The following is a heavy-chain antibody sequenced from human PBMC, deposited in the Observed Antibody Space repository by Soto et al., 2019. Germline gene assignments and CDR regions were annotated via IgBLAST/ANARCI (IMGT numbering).Heavy chain of an antibody. CDR3: AKDNYGDYPYYFDY. J-gene: IGHJ4*02. CDR2: ISSSSSTT. Sequence: GGSLRLSCAASGFTFSSYSMNWVRQAPGKGLEWVSDISSSSSTTYYADSVKGRFTISRDNSKNTLYLQMNSLRAEDTAVYYCAKDNYGDYPYYFDYWGQGTLVTVS. V-gene: IGHV3-48*01. D-gene: IGHD4-17*01. CDR1: GFTFSSYS.